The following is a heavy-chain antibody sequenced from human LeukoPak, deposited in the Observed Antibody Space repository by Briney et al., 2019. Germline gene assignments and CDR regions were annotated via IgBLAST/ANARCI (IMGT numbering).Heavy chain of an antibody. J-gene: IGHJ4*02. CDR2: INHSGST. V-gene: IGHV4-34*01. CDR3: ARGAKRLIITFVGVIVIPHFDY. CDR1: GVSFSGYY. D-gene: IGHD3-16*02. Sequence: SETLSLTCAVYGVSFSGYYWSWIRQPPGKGLEWIGEINHSGSTNYNPSLKSRVTISVDTSKNQFSLKLSSVTAADTAVYYCARGAKRLIITFVGVIVIPHFDYWGQGILVTVSS.